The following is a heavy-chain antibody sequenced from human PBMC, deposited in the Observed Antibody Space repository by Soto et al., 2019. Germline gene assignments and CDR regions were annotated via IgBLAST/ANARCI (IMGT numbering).Heavy chain of an antibody. J-gene: IGHJ6*02. Sequence: LRLSCAASGFTFSSYGMHWVRQAPGKGLEWVAVIWYDGSNKYYADSVKGRFTISRDNSKNTLYLQMNSLRAEDTAVYYCARDSGSRYSSSWYLRYYYYGMDVWGQGTPVTVSS. D-gene: IGHD6-13*01. CDR3: ARDSGSRYSSSWYLRYYYYGMDV. CDR1: GFTFSSYG. V-gene: IGHV3-33*01. CDR2: IWYDGSNK.